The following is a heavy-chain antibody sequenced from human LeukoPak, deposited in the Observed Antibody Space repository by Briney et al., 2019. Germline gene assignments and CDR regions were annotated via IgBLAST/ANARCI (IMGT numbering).Heavy chain of an antibody. CDR2: INTDSIWT. Sequence: KPGGSLRLSCLASGFNFSSYSMSWVRQVSGKGLEWISYINTDSIWTHYADSVKGRFIISRDNGKNSLHLQMSSLRAEDTAVYFCAREGLIKDTSMAMMSYYYYYMDVWGKGTMVTVSS. J-gene: IGHJ6*03. CDR1: GFNFSSYS. V-gene: IGHV3-21*05. D-gene: IGHD5-18*01. CDR3: AREGLIKDTSMAMMSYYYYYMDV.